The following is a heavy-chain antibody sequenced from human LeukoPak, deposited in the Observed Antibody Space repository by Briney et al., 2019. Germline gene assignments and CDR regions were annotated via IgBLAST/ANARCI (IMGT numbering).Heavy chain of an antibody. J-gene: IGHJ3*02. CDR2: ISADNGNT. Sequence: ASVKVSCKASGYTFTSYGISWVRQAPGQGLEWMGWISADNGNTNYARNLQDRVTVTTDTSTSTAYMELRSLRSDDTAVYYCASFVSVVPAAIDDAFDIWGQGTMVTVSS. V-gene: IGHV1-18*01. D-gene: IGHD2-2*02. CDR3: ASFVSVVPAAIDDAFDI. CDR1: GYTFTSYG.